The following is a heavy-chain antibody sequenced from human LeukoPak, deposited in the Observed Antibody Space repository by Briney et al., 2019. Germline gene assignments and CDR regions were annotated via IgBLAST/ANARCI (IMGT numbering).Heavy chain of an antibody. Sequence: GGSLRLSCAASGFTFSSYWMHWVRQAPGKGLVWVSRINSDGSSTSYADSVKGRFTISRDNAKNTLYLQMSSLRAEDTAVYYCAKDRGAAAGRGGFDYWGQGTLVTVSS. CDR1: GFTFSSYW. D-gene: IGHD6-13*01. CDR3: AKDRGAAAGRGGFDY. V-gene: IGHV3-74*01. CDR2: INSDGSST. J-gene: IGHJ4*02.